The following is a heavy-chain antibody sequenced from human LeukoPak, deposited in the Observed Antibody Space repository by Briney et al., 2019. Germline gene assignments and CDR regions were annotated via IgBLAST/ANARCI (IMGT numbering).Heavy chain of an antibody. CDR3: AKDNAVATAPDGAFAM. J-gene: IGHJ3*02. CDR2: ISGSGVGT. CDR1: GFTFSNYA. V-gene: IGHV3-23*01. Sequence: GGSLRLSCAASGFTFSNYAMNWVRQAPGKGLEWVSGISGSGVGTYYADSVKGRFTISRDNSKSTLYLQMNSLRAEDTALYYCAKDNAVATAPDGAFAMWGQGTMVTVSS. D-gene: IGHD5-12*01.